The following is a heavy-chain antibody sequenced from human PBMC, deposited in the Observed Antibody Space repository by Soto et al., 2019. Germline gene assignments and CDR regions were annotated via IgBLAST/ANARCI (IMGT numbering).Heavy chain of an antibody. V-gene: IGHV1-69*13. J-gene: IGHJ4*02. CDR3: ARGGDIVVVVAATHFDY. CDR2: IIPIFGTA. Sequence: ASVKVSCKASGGTFSSYAISWVRQAPGQGLEWMGGIIPIFGTANYAQKFQGRVTITADESTSTAYMELSSLRSEDTAVYYCARGGDIVVVVAATHFDYWGQGTLVTVSS. CDR1: GGTFSSYA. D-gene: IGHD2-15*01.